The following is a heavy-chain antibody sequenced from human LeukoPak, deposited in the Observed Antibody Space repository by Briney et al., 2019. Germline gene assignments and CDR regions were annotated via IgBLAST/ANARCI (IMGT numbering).Heavy chain of an antibody. Sequence: GGSLRLSCEASKFTFSDYAMSWVRQAPGEGLEWVASIDGGGGDPWYANFVKGRFTVSRDNSRNTLYLQMSTLRAEDTAVYYCAARRPHYGDYVYWGLGTLVTVSS. V-gene: IGHV3-23*01. CDR1: KFTFSDYA. J-gene: IGHJ4*02. D-gene: IGHD4-17*01. CDR3: AARRPHYGDYVY. CDR2: IDGGGGDP.